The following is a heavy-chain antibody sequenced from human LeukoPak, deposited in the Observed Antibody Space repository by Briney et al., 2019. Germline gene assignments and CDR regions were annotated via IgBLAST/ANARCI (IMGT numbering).Heavy chain of an antibody. D-gene: IGHD6-13*01. Sequence: GGSLRLSCVASGFTFSSYEMNWVRQAPGKGLEWVSYISSSGNTIFYADSVKGRFTISRDNAKNSLYLQMNSLRAEDTAVYYCARAAIAAARIYYYMDVWGKGTTVTVSS. V-gene: IGHV3-48*03. J-gene: IGHJ6*03. CDR2: ISSSGNTI. CDR3: ARAAIAAARIYYYMDV. CDR1: GFTFSSYE.